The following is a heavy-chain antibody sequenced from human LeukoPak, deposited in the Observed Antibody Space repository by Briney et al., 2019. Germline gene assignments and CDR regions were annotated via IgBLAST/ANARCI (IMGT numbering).Heavy chain of an antibody. CDR2: ISTDGNNE. V-gene: IGHV3-30*18. D-gene: IGHD6-19*01. CDR1: GFSFTMYG. Sequence: GRPLRLSCAASGFSFTMYGIHWVRQAPGKGLEWVAVISTDGNNEYYANSVKGRFTISRDNSKNTVYLQMTRLRTEDTAVYYCAKDQIGWAPGYVSGPLDQWGQGTLVTVSS. J-gene: IGHJ4*02. CDR3: AKDQIGWAPGYVSGPLDQ.